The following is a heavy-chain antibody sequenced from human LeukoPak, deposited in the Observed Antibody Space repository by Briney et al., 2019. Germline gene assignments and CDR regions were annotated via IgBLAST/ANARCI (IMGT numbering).Heavy chain of an antibody. Sequence: GGSLRLSCAASGFTVSSNHMSWVRQGPGKGLEWVSVIYSGGSTYYADSVKGRFTISRDNSKNTLYLQMKSLRAEDTAVYYCASHSSSWYGFVYWGQGTLVTVSS. V-gene: IGHV3-53*01. CDR3: ASHSSSWYGFVY. D-gene: IGHD6-13*01. CDR1: GFTVSSNH. CDR2: IYSGGST. J-gene: IGHJ4*02.